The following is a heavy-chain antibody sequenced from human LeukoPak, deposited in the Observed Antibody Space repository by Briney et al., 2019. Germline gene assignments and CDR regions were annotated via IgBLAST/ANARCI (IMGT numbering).Heavy chain of an antibody. V-gene: IGHV1-46*01. D-gene: IGHD3-10*01. CDR2: INPSGGST. CDR3: ARLLWFGGSLGY. CDR1: GYIFTDYF. J-gene: IGHJ4*02. Sequence: ASVKVSCKASGYIFTDYFIHWVRQAPGHGLEWMGIINPSGGSTTYAQKFQGRVTLTRDTSTSTVYMELSSLRSEDTAVYYCARLLWFGGSLGYWGQGTLVTVSS.